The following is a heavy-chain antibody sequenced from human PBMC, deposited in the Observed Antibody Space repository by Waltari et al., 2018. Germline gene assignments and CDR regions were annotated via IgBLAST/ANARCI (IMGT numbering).Heavy chain of an antibody. V-gene: IGHV4-4*02. D-gene: IGHD2-15*01. CDR1: GDSVTSANW. J-gene: IGHJ4*02. CDR2: VLSTGKT. CDR3: ARDRGRGLYLDV. Sequence: QLQESGPGLVKPSGTLSRTRAVSGDSVTSANWWSWVRQSPQRGLEWIGQVLSTGKTNYSPSFASRVTMSLDASNNQFSLKVTSATAADTAVYYCARDRGRGLYLDVWGPGTLVTVSP.